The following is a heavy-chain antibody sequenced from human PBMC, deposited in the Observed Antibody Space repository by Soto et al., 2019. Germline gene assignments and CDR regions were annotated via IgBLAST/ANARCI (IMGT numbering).Heavy chain of an antibody. J-gene: IGHJ4*02. D-gene: IGHD3-16*01. CDR3: AKSNDYPLAPDY. CDR1: GFTFDDYA. CDR2: ISWNSGSI. V-gene: IGHV3-9*01. Sequence: HPGGSLRLSCAASGFTFDDYAMHWVRQAPGKGLEWVSGISWNSGSIGYADSVKGRFTISRDNAKNSLYLQMNSLRAEDTALYYCAKSNDYPLAPDYWGQGTLVTVSS.